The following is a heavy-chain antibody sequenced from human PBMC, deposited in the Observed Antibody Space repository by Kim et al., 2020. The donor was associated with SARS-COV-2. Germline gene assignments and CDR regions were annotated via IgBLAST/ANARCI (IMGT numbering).Heavy chain of an antibody. Sequence: SVKVSCKASGGTFSSYAISWVRQAPGQGLEWVGGIIPIFGTANYAQKFQGRVTITADESTSTAYMELSSLRSEDTAVYYCARDFGRFGESLARGYGMDVWGQGTTVTVSS. CDR1: GGTFSSYA. CDR3: ARDFGRFGESLARGYGMDV. D-gene: IGHD3-10*01. V-gene: IGHV1-69*13. CDR2: IIPIFGTA. J-gene: IGHJ6*02.